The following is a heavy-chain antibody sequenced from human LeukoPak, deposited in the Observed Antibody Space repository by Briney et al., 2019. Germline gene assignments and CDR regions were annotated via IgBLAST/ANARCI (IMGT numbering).Heavy chain of an antibody. Sequence: GGSLRLSCAASGFTFRSYSMNWVRQAPGKGLEWVSSISSSSSYIYYADSVKGRFTISRDNAKNSLYLQMNSLRAEDTAVYYCARSGRGVDSFYFYMDVWGKGTTVTVSS. V-gene: IGHV3-21*01. CDR3: ARSGRGVDSFYFYMDV. CDR1: GFTFRSYS. J-gene: IGHJ6*03. CDR2: ISSSSSYI. D-gene: IGHD3-10*01.